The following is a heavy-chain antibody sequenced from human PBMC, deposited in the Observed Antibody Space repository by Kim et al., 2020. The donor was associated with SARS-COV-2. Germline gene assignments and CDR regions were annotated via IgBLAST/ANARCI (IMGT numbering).Heavy chain of an antibody. CDR3: ASALGH. J-gene: IGHJ4*02. V-gene: IGHV4-4*07. Sequence: SETLSLTCTVSGDSLSSDYWSWNRQPAGKGLEWIGRIYTIGRTNYNPSLQSRVTMSVDMSKNQFSLKLSSVTAADTAVYYCASALGHWGQVTLVTV. CDR2: IYTIGRT. D-gene: IGHD3-16*02. CDR1: GDSLSSDY.